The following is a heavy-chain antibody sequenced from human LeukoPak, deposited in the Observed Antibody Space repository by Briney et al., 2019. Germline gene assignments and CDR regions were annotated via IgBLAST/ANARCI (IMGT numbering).Heavy chain of an antibody. CDR2: IIPILGIA. CDR3: ARDRNAAAGTYYYYYYGMDV. D-gene: IGHD6-13*01. Sequence: ASVKASCKASGGTFSSYAISWVRQAPGQGLEWMGRIIPILGIANYAQKFQGRVTITADKSTSTAYMELSSLRSEDTAVYYCARDRNAAAGTYYYYYYGMDVWGQGTTVTVSS. J-gene: IGHJ6*02. CDR1: GGTFSSYA. V-gene: IGHV1-69*04.